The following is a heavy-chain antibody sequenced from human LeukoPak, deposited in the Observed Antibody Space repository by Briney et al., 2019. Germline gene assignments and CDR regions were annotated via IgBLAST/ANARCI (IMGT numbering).Heavy chain of an antibody. J-gene: IGHJ4*02. D-gene: IGHD1-26*01. CDR1: GGFISIYY. CDR3: VRDRELNY. CDR2: IYNSGST. V-gene: IGHV4-59*01. Sequence: SETLSLTCTVSGGFISIYYWSWIRQPPGKGLEWIGYIYNSGSTYYNPSLKSRVTISVDTSKNQFSLRLSSVTAADAAVYYCVRDRELNYWGQGTLVTVSS.